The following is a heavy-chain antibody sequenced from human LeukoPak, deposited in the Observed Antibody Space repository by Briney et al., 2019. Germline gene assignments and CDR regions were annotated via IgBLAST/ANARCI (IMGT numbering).Heavy chain of an antibody. CDR1: GGSISSGGYY. CDR3: ARNPGGSYFGDY. Sequence: SETLSLTCTVSGGSISSGGYYWSWIRQPPGKGLEWIGYIYHSRSTYYNPSLKSRVTISVDRSKNQFSLKLSSVTAADTAVYYCARNPGGSYFGDYWGQGTLVTVSS. J-gene: IGHJ4*02. CDR2: IYHSRST. D-gene: IGHD1-26*01. V-gene: IGHV4-30-2*01.